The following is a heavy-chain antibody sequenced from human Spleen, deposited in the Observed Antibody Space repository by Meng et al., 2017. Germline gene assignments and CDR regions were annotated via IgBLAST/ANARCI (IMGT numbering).Heavy chain of an antibody. CDR1: GFTVRSYW. V-gene: IGHV3-74*01. Sequence: EVQLVESGGGLVQPGGSLRLSCAASGFTVRSYWMHWVRQAPGKGLVWVSRINIEGTNISHADSVKGRFTISRDNAKNALYLQMNSLRAEDTAVYYCVRDFGGESDYWGQGTLVTVSS. CDR3: VRDFGGESDY. D-gene: IGHD3-10*01. CDR2: INIEGTNI. J-gene: IGHJ4*02.